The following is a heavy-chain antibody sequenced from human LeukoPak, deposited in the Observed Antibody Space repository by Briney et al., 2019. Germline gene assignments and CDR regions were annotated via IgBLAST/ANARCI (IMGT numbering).Heavy chain of an antibody. CDR1: GFRFSAYS. D-gene: IGHD1-1*01. V-gene: IGHV3-21*01. J-gene: IGHJ4*02. CDR3: ARDMDQLPDEN. CDR2: INDFSTDI. Sequence: GGSLRLSCVASGFRFSAYSMNWVRQAPGKGLEWVSIINDFSTDIHYADSVKGRFTISRDNAKNSLYLQMSSLRVEDTAVYYCARDMDQLPDENWGRGTLVTVSS.